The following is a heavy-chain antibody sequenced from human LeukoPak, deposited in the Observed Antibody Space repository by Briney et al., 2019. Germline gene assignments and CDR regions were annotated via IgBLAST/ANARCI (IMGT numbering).Heavy chain of an antibody. J-gene: IGHJ4*02. CDR2: ISGSGGST. D-gene: IGHD3-22*01. Sequence: GGSLRLSCAASGFTFTNYWMTWVRQSPGKGLEWVSAISGSGGSTYYADSVKGRFTISRDNSKNTLYLQMDSLRADDTAVYYCAKDDYYDSSGYYYGWGQGTLVTVSS. V-gene: IGHV3-23*01. CDR3: AKDDYYDSSGYYYG. CDR1: GFTFTNYW.